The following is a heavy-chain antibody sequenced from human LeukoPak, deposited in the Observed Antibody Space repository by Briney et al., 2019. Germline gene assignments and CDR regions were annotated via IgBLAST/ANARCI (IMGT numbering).Heavy chain of an antibody. J-gene: IGHJ4*02. CDR1: GGSISSSSYY. Sequence: SETLSLTCTVSGGSISSSSYYWGWIRQPPGKGLEWIGSIYYSGNTYYNPSLKSRVTISVDTSKNQFSLKLSSVTAADTAVYYCARERGYDSSGYYFDYWGQGTLVTVSS. V-gene: IGHV4-39*07. CDR3: ARERGYDSSGYYFDY. CDR2: IYYSGNT. D-gene: IGHD3-22*01.